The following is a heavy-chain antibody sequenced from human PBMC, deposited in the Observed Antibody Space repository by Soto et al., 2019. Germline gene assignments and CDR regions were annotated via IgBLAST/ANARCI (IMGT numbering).Heavy chain of an antibody. D-gene: IGHD3-9*01. J-gene: IGHJ4*01. V-gene: IGHV3-23*01. CDR3: AKDVNYDILAGYYYY. CDR2: IRGKGGDT. Sequence: EVHLLESGGSLVRPGGSLRLSCVASGFTLSSYGMTWVRQAPGKGLEWVSTIRGKGGDTYYADSVQGRFAISRDTSKNTLYLQMNSLRAEDTAVYYCAKDVNYDILAGYYYYWGHGTLVSVSS. CDR1: GFTLSSYG.